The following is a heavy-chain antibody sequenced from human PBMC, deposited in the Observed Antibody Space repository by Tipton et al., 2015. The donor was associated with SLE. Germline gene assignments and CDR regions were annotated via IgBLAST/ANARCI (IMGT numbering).Heavy chain of an antibody. CDR1: GGSFSGYY. CDR2: INHSGST. J-gene: IGHJ5*02. Sequence: TLSLTCAVYGGSFSGYYWSWIRQPPGKGLEWIGEINHSGSTNYNPSLKSRVTISVDTSKNQFSLKLSSVTAADTAVYYCARESSSWSNNWFDPWGQGTLVTVSS. V-gene: IGHV4-34*01. CDR3: ARESSSWSNNWFDP. D-gene: IGHD6-13*01.